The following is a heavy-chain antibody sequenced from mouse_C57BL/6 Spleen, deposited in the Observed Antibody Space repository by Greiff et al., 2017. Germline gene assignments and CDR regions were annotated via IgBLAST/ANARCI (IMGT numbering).Heavy chain of an antibody. J-gene: IGHJ2*01. V-gene: IGHV5-17*01. CDR3: ASNWPWFAY. D-gene: IGHD4-1*01. Sequence: EVMLVESGGGLVKPGGSLKLSCAASGFTFSDYGMHWVRQAPEKGLEWVAYISSGSSTIYYADPVKGRFTISRDNAKNTLFLQMTSLRSEDTAMYYCASNWPWFAYWGQGTTLTVSS. CDR2: ISSGSSTI. CDR1: GFTFSDYG.